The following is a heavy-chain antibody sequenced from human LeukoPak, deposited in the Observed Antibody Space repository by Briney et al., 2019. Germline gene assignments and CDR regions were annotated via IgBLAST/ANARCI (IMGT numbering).Heavy chain of an antibody. J-gene: IGHJ3*02. CDR3: ARVASSMIVVASRRAFDI. D-gene: IGHD3-22*01. CDR2: ISSSGSTI. V-gene: IGHV3-11*04. Sequence: GGSLRLSCAASGFTFSDYYMSWIRQAPGKGLEGVSYISSSGSTIYYADSVKGRFTISRDNAKNSLYLQMNSLRAEDTAVYYCARVASSMIVVASRRAFDIWGQGTMVTVSS. CDR1: GFTFSDYY.